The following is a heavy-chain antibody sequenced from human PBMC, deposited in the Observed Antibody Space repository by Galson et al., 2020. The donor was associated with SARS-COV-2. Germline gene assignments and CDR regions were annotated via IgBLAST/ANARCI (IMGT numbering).Heavy chain of an antibody. D-gene: IGHD6-19*01. CDR1: GDSINNGSYY. V-gene: IGHV4-61*02. CDR2: VYTSGST. CDR3: AREGGSVAATPGGMDV. J-gene: IGHJ6*02. Sequence: SETLSLTCTVSGDSINNGSYYWNWIRQPAGKRLEWVGRVYTSGSTNYNPSLKSRVTISLDTSKNQFSLKLRSVTAADTAVYFCAREGGSVAATPGGMDVWGQGTTVTVSS.